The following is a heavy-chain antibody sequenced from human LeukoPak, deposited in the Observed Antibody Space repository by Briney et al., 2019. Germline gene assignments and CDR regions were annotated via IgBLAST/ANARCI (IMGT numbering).Heavy chain of an antibody. J-gene: IGHJ3*02. CDR2: ISYDGSNK. CDR1: GFSFSSYG. Sequence: PGRSLRLSCTASGFSFSSYGMRWVRQAPGKGLEWVAVISYDGSNKYYADSVKGRFTISRDNSKNTLYLQMNSLRAEDTAVYYCAKSGAGAPLGAFDIWGQGTMVTVSS. V-gene: IGHV3-30*18. CDR3: AKSGAGAPLGAFDI. D-gene: IGHD1-26*01.